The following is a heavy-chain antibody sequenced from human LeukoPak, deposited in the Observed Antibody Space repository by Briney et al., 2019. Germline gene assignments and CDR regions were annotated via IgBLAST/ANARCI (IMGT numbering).Heavy chain of an antibody. CDR1: GYTLTELS. J-gene: IGHJ3*02. CDR3: ARGSDDAFDI. Sequence: ASVKVSCKVSGYTLTELSMHWVRQAPGKGLEWMGGFDPEDGETIYAQKFQGRVTMTTDTSTSTAYMELRSLRSDDTAVYYCARGSDDAFDIWGQGTMVTVSS. V-gene: IGHV1-24*01. CDR2: FDPEDGET.